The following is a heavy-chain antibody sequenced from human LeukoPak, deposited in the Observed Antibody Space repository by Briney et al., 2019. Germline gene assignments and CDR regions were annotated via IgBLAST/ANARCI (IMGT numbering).Heavy chain of an antibody. CDR2: ISALGGST. CDR3: TTDRRGDYGDNYFDP. D-gene: IGHD4-17*01. Sequence: QTGGSLRLSCAASGFTFSNYAMSWVRHAPGKGLEWVSGISALGGSTYYADSVKGRFTISRDNSKNTLYLQMNNLRAEDTAMYYCTTDRRGDYGDNYFDPWGQGSLVTVSS. CDR1: GFTFSNYA. J-gene: IGHJ5*02. V-gene: IGHV3-23*01.